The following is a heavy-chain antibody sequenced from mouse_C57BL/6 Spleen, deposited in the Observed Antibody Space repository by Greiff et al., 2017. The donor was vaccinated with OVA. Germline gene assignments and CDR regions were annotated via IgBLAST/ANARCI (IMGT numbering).Heavy chain of an antibody. CDR3: VSRGEI. Sequence: VQLQQSGAELVRPGTSVKVSCKASGYAFTNYLIEWVKRRPGQGLEWIGVINPGSGGTNYNEKFKGKATLTADKSSSTAYMQLSSLTSEDSAVYFCVSRGEIWGQGTLVTVSA. J-gene: IGHJ3*01. CDR1: GYAFTNYL. CDR2: INPGSGGT. V-gene: IGHV1-54*01.